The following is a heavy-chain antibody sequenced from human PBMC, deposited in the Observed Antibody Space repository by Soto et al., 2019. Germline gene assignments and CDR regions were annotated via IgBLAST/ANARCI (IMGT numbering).Heavy chain of an antibody. D-gene: IGHD6-19*01. V-gene: IGHV4-59*01. CDR3: ARETVAEGGLDY. J-gene: IGHJ4*02. CDR1: GGSIYSYN. CDR2: ISYSGST. Sequence: TSETLSLTCTVSGGSIYSYNWNWIRQPPGKGLEWIGYISYSGSTNYHPSLKSRVTLSVVTSKNQFSLKLSSVTAADTAVYYCARETVAEGGLDYWGQGTLVTVSS.